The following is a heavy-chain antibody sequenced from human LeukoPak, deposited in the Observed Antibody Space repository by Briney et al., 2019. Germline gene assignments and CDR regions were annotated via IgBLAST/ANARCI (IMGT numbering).Heavy chain of an antibody. Sequence: ASVKVSCKASGYTFTGYYIHWVRQAPGQGLEWMGWINPNNGGTNYAQKFQGRVTMTRDTSISTGYMELSSLRSDDTAVYYCAKDGGGVRDFWGGQTRGYYYYMDVWGKGTTVTVSS. V-gene: IGHV1-2*02. CDR1: GYTFTGYY. CDR3: AKDGGGVRDFWGGQTRGYYYYMDV. CDR2: INPNNGGT. D-gene: IGHD3-3*01. J-gene: IGHJ6*03.